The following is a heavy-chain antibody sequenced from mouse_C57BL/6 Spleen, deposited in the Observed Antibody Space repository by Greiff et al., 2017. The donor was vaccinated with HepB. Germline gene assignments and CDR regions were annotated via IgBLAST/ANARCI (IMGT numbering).Heavy chain of an antibody. Sequence: VQLKQSGPELVKPGASVKISCKASGYTFTDYYMNWVKQSHGKSLEWIGDINPNNGGTSYNQKFKGKATLTVDKSSSTAYMELRSLTSEDSAVYYCARYAKNYGNYGWFAYWGQGTLVTVSA. CDR3: ARYAKNYGNYGWFAY. CDR2: INPNNGGT. V-gene: IGHV1-26*01. CDR1: GYTFTDYY. J-gene: IGHJ3*01. D-gene: IGHD2-1*01.